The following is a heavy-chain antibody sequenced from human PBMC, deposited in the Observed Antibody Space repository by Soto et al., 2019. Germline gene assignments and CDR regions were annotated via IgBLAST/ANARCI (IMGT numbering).Heavy chain of an antibody. CDR2: ISGSGGST. CDR3: ARGDYYDTNGPFSDAFDI. Sequence: HPGGSLRLSCAASGFTFSSYAMRWVRQAPGKGLEWVSAISGSGGSTYYADSVKGRFTISRDNSKNTLYLQMSSLRAEDTAVYYCARGDYYDTNGPFSDAFDIWGQGTMVTVSS. V-gene: IGHV3-23*01. D-gene: IGHD3-22*01. CDR1: GFTFSSYA. J-gene: IGHJ3*02.